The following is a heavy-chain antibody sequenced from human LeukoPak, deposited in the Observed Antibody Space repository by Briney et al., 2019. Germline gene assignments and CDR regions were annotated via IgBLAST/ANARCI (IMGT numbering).Heavy chain of an antibody. D-gene: IGHD3-3*01. CDR2: ISWNSGSI. Sequence: PGGSLRLSCAASGFTFDDYAMHWVRQAPGKGLEWVSGISWNSGSIGYADSVKGRFTISRDNAKNSLYLQMNSLRAEDTALYYCAKDMTQYRSGDVGWFDPWGQGTLVTVSS. CDR1: GFTFDDYA. CDR3: AKDMTQYRSGDVGWFDP. J-gene: IGHJ5*02. V-gene: IGHV3-9*01.